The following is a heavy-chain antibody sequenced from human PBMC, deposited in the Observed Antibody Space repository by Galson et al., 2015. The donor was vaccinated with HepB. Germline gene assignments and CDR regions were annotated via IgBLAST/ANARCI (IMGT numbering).Heavy chain of an antibody. Sequence: SLRLSCAASGFTFSTYGMQWVRQTPGKGLEWVAVISMGADAKYYGDSVQGRFSISRDNSKNTLYLQMNSLRAEDTAVYYCAKVGKHGDYGYYYYTDVWGKGTTVTVSS. D-gene: IGHD4-17*01. CDR3: AKVGKHGDYGYYYYTDV. V-gene: IGHV3-30*18. CDR2: ISMGADAK. CDR1: GFTFSTYG. J-gene: IGHJ6*03.